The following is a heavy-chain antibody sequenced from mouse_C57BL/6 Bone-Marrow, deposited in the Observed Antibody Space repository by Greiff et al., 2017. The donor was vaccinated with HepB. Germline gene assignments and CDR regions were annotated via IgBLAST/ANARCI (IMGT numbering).Heavy chain of an antibody. CDR2: ISYDGSN. CDR1: GYSITSGYY. V-gene: IGHV3-6*01. CDR3: ARGHYGSTLYYFDY. J-gene: IGHJ2*01. Sequence: EVKLMESGPGLVKPSQSLSLTCSVTGYSITSGYYWNWIRQFPGNKLEWMGYISYDGSNNYNPSLKNRISITRDTSKNQFFLKLNSVTTEDTATYYCARGHYGSTLYYFDYWGQGTTLTVSS. D-gene: IGHD1-1*01.